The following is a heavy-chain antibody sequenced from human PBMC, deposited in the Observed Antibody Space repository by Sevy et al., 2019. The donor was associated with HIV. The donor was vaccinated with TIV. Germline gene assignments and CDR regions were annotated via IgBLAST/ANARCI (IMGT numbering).Heavy chain of an antibody. CDR3: ATNMVHAGAYDSYFNF. V-gene: IGHV3-33*01. J-gene: IGHJ4*02. Sequence: GGSLRLSCVASQFNFDTYAIHWVRQAPGKGLEWVAMIWYDGSSKDYAESVKGRFAISRDNSQNTAFLQMNSLRAEDTGVYDSATNMVHAGAYDSYFNFWGQGSLVTVSS. CDR2: IWYDGSSK. CDR1: QFNFDTYA. D-gene: IGHD3-10*01.